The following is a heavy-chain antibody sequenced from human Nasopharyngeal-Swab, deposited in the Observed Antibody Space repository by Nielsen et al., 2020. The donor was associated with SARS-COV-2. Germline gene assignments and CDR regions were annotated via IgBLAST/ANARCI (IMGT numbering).Heavy chain of an antibody. CDR2: ISSSGSTI. D-gene: IGHD4-17*01. CDR3: ARDYGDYWYFDL. J-gene: IGHJ2*01. V-gene: IGHV3-11*04. Sequence: GGSLRLSCAASGFTFSDYYMSWIRQAPGKGLEWVSYISSSGSTIYYADSVKGRFTISRDKAKNSLYLQMNSLRAEDPAVYYCARDYGDYWYFDLWGRGTLVTVSS. CDR1: GFTFSDYY.